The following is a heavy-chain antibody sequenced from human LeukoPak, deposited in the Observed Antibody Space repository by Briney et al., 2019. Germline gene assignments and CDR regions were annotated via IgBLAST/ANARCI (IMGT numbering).Heavy chain of an antibody. D-gene: IGHD1-26*01. CDR3: ARYSGSYLIDY. V-gene: IGHV1-2*06. CDR1: GYTFTGYY. J-gene: IGHJ4*02. Sequence: ASVKVSCKASGYTFTGYYMHWVRQASGQGLQWMGRINPNSGGTNYAQKFQGRVTMTRDTSISTAYMELSRLRSDDTAVYYCARYSGSYLIDYWGQGTLVNVSS. CDR2: INPNSGGT.